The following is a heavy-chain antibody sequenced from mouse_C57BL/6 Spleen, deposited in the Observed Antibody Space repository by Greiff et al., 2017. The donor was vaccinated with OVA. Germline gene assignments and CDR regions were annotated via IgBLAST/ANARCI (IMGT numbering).Heavy chain of an antibody. CDR3: ARSDPPDYYGSSYGY. CDR1: GYAFTNYL. J-gene: IGHJ2*01. Sequence: QVHVKQSGAELVRPGTSVKVSCKASGYAFTNYLIEWVKQRPGQGLEWIGVINPGSGGTNYNEKFKGKATLTADKSSSTAYMQLSSLTSEDSAVYFCARSDPPDYYGSSYGYWGQGTTLTVSS. V-gene: IGHV1-54*01. D-gene: IGHD1-1*01. CDR2: INPGSGGT.